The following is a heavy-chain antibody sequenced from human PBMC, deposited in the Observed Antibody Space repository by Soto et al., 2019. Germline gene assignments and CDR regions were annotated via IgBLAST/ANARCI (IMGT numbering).Heavy chain of an antibody. CDR2: IYYSGST. D-gene: IGHD1-20*01. V-gene: IGHV4-31*03. J-gene: IGHJ4*02. CDR1: GGSISSGGYY. Sequence: LSLTCTVSGGSISSGGYYWSWIRQHPGKGLEWIGYIYYSGSTYYNPSLKSRVTISVDTSKNQFSLKLSSVTAADTAVYYCARGDNSLFDYWGQGTLVTVSS. CDR3: ARGDNSLFDY.